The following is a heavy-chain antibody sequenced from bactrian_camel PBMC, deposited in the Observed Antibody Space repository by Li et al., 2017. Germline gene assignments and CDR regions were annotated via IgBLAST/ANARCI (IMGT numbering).Heavy chain of an antibody. D-gene: IGHD3*01. CDR1: GFAFATTY. CDR2: VHPTST. V-gene: IGHV3-2*01. Sequence: VQLVESGGGLVQPGGSLRLSCAASGFAFATTYMTWVRQVPGKGLEWASSVHPTSTSSADSVKGRFTISRDNAKNTVYLQMDGLKPEDTAMYYCVRAVRLATIMDVAWGAMDTWGKGTQVTVS. J-gene: IGHJ7*01.